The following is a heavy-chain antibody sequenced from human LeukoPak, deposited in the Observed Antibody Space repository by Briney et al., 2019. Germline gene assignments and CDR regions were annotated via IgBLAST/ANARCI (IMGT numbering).Heavy chain of an antibody. CDR2: ISWNSGSI. Sequence: GGSLRLSCAASGFTFDDYAMHWVRQAPGKGLEWVSGISWNSGSIGYADSVKGRFTISRDNAKNSLYLQMNSLRAEDTASYYCAKGPWGSSTNGIDYWGQGTLVTVSS. CDR1: GFTFDDYA. V-gene: IGHV3-9*01. D-gene: IGHD2-2*01. CDR3: AKGPWGSSTNGIDY. J-gene: IGHJ4*02.